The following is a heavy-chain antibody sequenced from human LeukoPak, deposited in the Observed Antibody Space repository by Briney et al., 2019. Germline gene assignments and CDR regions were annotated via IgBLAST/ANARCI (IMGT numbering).Heavy chain of an antibody. CDR1: GVSVSSYY. V-gene: IGHV4-59*02. CDR2: IYYSGST. Sequence: SETLSLTCTVSGVSVSSYYWSRIRQPPGKGLEWIGYIYYSGSTNYNPSLKSRVTMSVDTSKNQFSLKLSSVSAADTGVYYCAGRRGFRGPFDYWGQGTLVTVSS. J-gene: IGHJ4*02. CDR3: AGRRGFRGPFDY.